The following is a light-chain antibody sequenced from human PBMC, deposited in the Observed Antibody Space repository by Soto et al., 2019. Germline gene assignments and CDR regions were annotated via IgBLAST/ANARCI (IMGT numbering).Light chain of an antibody. CDR2: DAS. V-gene: IGKV3-15*01. Sequence: EIVMTQSPATLSVSPGERATLSCRASESIRSNLAWYQQKPGQAPRLLLYDASTRATGIPAKFSGSGSGTEFTLTINSLQSEDVAVYYCQQYNYWPPWTFGQGTKVEVK. CDR1: ESIRSN. CDR3: QQYNYWPPWT. J-gene: IGKJ1*01.